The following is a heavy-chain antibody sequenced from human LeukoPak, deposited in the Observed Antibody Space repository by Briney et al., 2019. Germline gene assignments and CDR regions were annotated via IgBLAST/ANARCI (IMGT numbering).Heavy chain of an antibody. V-gene: IGHV3-53*01. Sequence: PGGSLRLSCAASGFTVSSNHMGWVRQAPGKGLEWVSVIYSGGSTYYADSVKGRFTISRDNSKNTLYLQMNSLRAEDTAVYYCVRHQARIVGATSGCDYWGQGTLVTVSS. CDR1: GFTVSSNH. D-gene: IGHD1-26*01. CDR2: IYSGGST. J-gene: IGHJ4*02. CDR3: VRHQARIVGATSGCDY.